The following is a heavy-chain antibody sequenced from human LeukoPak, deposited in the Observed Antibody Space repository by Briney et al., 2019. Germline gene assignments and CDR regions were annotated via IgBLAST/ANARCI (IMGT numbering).Heavy chain of an antibody. V-gene: IGHV1-69*04. CDR1: GGTFSSYA. CDR3: ARGTVGSGFYYYGMDV. CDR2: IIPILGIA. Sequence: SVKVSCKASGGTFSSYAISWVRQAPGQGLEWMGRIIPILGIANYAQKFQGRVTITADKSTSTAYMELSSLRSEDTAVYYCARGTVGSGFYYYGMDVWGQGTTVTVSS. D-gene: IGHD3-10*01. J-gene: IGHJ6*02.